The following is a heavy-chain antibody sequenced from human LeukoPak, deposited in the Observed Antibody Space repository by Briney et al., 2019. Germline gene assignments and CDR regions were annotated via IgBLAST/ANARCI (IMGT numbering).Heavy chain of an antibody. CDR2: LRSSGNGT. CDR3: VRGREVRGRSMDV. Sequence: GGSLRLSCAASGSNFSSHWMNWVRQAPGKGLVWVSRLRSSGNGTTYADSVKGRFTISRDNAKNTLFLQMNSLRIEDTAVYYCVRGREVRGRSMDVWGKGTTVIVSP. CDR1: GSNFSSHW. J-gene: IGHJ6*04. D-gene: IGHD3-10*01. V-gene: IGHV3-74*03.